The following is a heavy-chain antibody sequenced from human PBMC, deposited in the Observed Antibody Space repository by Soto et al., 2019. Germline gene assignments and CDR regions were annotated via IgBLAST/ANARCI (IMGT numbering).Heavy chain of an antibody. Sequence: QVQLVQSGAEVKKPGSSVKVSCKASGGTFSSYTISWVRQAPGQGLEWMGRIIPILGIANYAQKFQGRVTITADKSTSTAYMELSSLRSEDTAVYYCAREVKEWSSWFDPWGQGTLVTVSS. V-gene: IGHV1-69*08. J-gene: IGHJ5*02. CDR1: GGTFSSYT. CDR2: IIPILGIA. CDR3: AREVKEWSSWFDP. D-gene: IGHD3-3*01.